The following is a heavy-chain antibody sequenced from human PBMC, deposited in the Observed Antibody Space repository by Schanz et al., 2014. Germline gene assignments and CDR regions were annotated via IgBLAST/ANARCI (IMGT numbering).Heavy chain of an antibody. CDR2: ISNDGSIK. V-gene: IGHV3-30*19. CDR3: ARANYRRKINFDY. J-gene: IGHJ4*02. CDR1: GFAFSVYG. Sequence: QVQMVESGGGVVQPGRSLRLSCAASGFAFSVYGMHWVRQAPGKGLEWVALISNDGSIKYYADSVEGRFTMSRDNSKNTLYLQMNSLRAEDTAVYYCARANYRRKINFDYWGRGTLVTVSS. D-gene: IGHD3-10*01.